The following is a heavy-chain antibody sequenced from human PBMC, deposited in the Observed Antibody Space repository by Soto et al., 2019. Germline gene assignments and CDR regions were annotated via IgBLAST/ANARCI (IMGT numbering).Heavy chain of an antibody. CDR3: AKNQGVELVPLATVDWFDP. Sequence: SWAASGFIFENFGMSWVRQAPGKVLEWISSISGSGFNKYYADSVKGRFTISRDNSKSTVYLELNNLSAEDTAVYHCAKNQGVELVPLATVDWFDPWGQGSVVTVS. V-gene: IGHV3-23*01. D-gene: IGHD1-26*01. CDR2: ISGSGFNK. CDR1: GFIFENFG. J-gene: IGHJ5*02.